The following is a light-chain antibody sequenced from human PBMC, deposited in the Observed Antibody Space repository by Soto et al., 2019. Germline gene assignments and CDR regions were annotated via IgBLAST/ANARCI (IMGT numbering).Light chain of an antibody. V-gene: IGLV2-14*03. CDR2: DVS. CDR3: ASYTSSSTLYV. J-gene: IGLJ1*01. CDR1: SSDIGGYDY. Sequence: QSALTQPASVSGSPGQSITISCTGSSSDIGGYDYVSWYQHLPGRAPKLIFYDVSNRPSGFSDRFSASKSGNTASLTISGRQDDEEADYYCASYTSSSTLYVFGTGTKVTVL.